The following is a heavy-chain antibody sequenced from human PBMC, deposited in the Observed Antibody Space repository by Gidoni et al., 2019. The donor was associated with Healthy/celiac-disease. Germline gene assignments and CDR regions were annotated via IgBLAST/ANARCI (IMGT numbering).Heavy chain of an antibody. CDR3: AKPFYSSSSAPHFDY. Sequence: QVQLVESGGGVVQPGRSLRLSCAASGFTFSSYGMHWVRQAPGKGLEGVAVISYDGSNKYYADSVKGRFTISRDNSKNTLYLQMNSLRAEDTAVYYCAKPFYSSSSAPHFDYWGQGTLVTVSS. CDR1: GFTFSSYG. V-gene: IGHV3-30*18. CDR2: ISYDGSNK. J-gene: IGHJ4*02. D-gene: IGHD6-6*01.